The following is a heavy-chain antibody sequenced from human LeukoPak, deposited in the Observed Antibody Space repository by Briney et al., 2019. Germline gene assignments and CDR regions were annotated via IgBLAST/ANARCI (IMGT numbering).Heavy chain of an antibody. CDR2: ISGSGDKT. CDR3: AKDTTAWWYHRAYMNV. D-gene: IGHD2-15*01. Sequence: GGSLTLSCAASGFSLSTYAMSWVPQAPGGGLEWVSAISGSGDKTYHADSVKGRFTISKDNSENRLSLQMDSLRAEDTAVYFCAKDTTAWWYHRAYMNVWGKGTTVTVSS. V-gene: IGHV3-23*01. CDR1: GFSLSTYA. J-gene: IGHJ6*03.